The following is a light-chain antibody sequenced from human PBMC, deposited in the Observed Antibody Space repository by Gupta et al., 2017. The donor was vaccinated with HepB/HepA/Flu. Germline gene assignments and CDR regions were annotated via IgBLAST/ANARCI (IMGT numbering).Light chain of an antibody. CDR2: GVS. J-gene: IGKJ4*01. CDR3: QQYGSSIS. V-gene: IGKV3-20*01. Sequence: IVLTPSPGTLSLSPAVRATLSCAASHRVTYLPWYPQKPGQAPRLLIYGVSSRAAGIPDRFSGSGSGTDFTLTISRLEPEEVEVYYCQQYGSSISFGGGTKVEIK. CDR1: HRVTY.